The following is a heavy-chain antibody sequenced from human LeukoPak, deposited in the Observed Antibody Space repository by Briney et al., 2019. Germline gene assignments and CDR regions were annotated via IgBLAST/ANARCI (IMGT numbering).Heavy chain of an antibody. CDR2: ISAYNGNT. CDR3: GRTESLTGNDRSSDP. J-gene: IGHJ5*02. V-gene: IGHV1-18*01. Sequence: GASVKVSCKASGYTFTSYGISRVRQAPGQGLEWMGWISAYNGNTNYAQKLQGSVTMTTDTSTSTAYMELRSLRSDDTAVYYCGRTESLTGNDRSSDPWGQGTLVTVSS. CDR1: GYTFTSYG. D-gene: IGHD7-27*01.